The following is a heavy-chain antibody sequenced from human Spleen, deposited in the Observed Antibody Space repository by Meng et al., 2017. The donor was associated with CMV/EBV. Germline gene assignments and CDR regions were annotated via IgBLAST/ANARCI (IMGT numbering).Heavy chain of an antibody. CDR2: INPNSGGT. CDR3: ARDCSSTSCYLNY. D-gene: IGHD2-2*01. Sequence: ASVKVSCKPSGYTFGVSYIHWVRQAPGQGLEWMGWINPNSGGTDYARKLQGRVTMTTDTSTSTAYMELRSLRSDDTAVYYCARDCSSTSCYLNYWGQGTLVTVSS. V-gene: IGHV1-2*02. J-gene: IGHJ4*02. CDR1: GYTFGVSY.